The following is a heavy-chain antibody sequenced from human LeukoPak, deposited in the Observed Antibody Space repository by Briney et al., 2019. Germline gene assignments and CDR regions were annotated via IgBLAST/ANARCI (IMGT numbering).Heavy chain of an antibody. CDR2: IYPGDSDT. D-gene: IGHD5-18*01. CDR1: GYSFTSYW. CDR3: ARTRPSYSYGYPYYFDY. V-gene: IGHV5-51*06. J-gene: IGHJ4*02. Sequence: GESLKISCKGSGYSFTSYWIGWVRQMPGKGLEWMGIIYPGDSDTSYSPSFQGQVFISADKSINTAYVQWSSLKASDTAMYYCARTRPSYSYGYPYYFDYWGQGTLVTVSS.